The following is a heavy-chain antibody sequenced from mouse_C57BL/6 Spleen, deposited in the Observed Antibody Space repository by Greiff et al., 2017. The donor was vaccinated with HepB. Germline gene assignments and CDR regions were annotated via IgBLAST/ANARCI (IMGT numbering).Heavy chain of an antibody. J-gene: IGHJ3*01. CDR3: ARSDGSSYSPFAY. V-gene: IGHV1-54*01. CDR1: GYAFTNYL. D-gene: IGHD1-1*01. CDR2: INPGSGGT. Sequence: VQLQQSGAELVRPGTSVKVSCKASGYAFTNYLIEWVKQRPGQGLEWIGVINPGSGGTNYNEKFKGKATLTADKSSSTAYMQLSSLTSEDSAVYFCARSDGSSYSPFAYWGQGTLVTVSA.